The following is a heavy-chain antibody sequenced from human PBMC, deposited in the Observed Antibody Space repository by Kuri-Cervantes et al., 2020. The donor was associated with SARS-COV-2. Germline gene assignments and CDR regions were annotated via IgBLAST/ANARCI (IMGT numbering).Heavy chain of an antibody. J-gene: IGHJ3*02. CDR2: IYTSGST. Sequence: SETLSLTCTVSGGSISSSSYYWSWIRQPAGKGLEWIGRIYTSGSTNYNPSLKSRVTMSVDTSKNQFSLKLSSVTAADTAVYYCASTTLYDFWSGYYTRGAFDIWGQGTMVTVSS. D-gene: IGHD3-3*01. CDR3: ASTTLYDFWSGYYTRGAFDI. V-gene: IGHV4-61*02. CDR1: GGSISSSSYY.